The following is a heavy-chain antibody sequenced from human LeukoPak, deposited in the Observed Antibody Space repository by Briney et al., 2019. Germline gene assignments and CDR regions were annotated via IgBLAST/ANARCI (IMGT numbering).Heavy chain of an antibody. CDR2: INAGNGNT. CDR3: ARDPTYGENYFDY. V-gene: IGHV1-3*01. D-gene: IGHD4-17*01. CDR1: GYTFTSYA. Sequence: ASVKVSCKASGYTFTSYAMHWVRQAPGQRLEWMGWINAGNGNTKYSQKFQGRVTITRDTSASTAYMELSSLRSEDTAVYYCARDPTYGENYFDYWGQGTLVTVSS. J-gene: IGHJ4*02.